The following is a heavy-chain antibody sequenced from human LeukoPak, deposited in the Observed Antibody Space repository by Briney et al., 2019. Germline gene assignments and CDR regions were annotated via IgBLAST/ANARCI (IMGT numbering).Heavy chain of an antibody. CDR3: ARDHRGWQQLGLFDS. D-gene: IGHD5-24*01. CDR1: GGSISSSSYY. CDR2: IYYSGST. V-gene: IGHV4-39*07. J-gene: IGHJ4*02. Sequence: AETLSLTCTVSGGSISSSSYYWGWIRQPPGKGLEWIGSIYYSGSTYYNPSLKSRVTISVDTSKNQFSLKLSSVTAADTAVYYCARDHRGWQQLGLFDSWGQGMLVTVSS.